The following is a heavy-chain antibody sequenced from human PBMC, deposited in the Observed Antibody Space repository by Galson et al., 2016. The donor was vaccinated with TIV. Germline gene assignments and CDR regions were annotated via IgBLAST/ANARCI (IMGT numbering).Heavy chain of an antibody. D-gene: IGHD5-18*01. V-gene: IGHV3-9*01. J-gene: IGHJ6*02. CDR2: ISSNSVYL. CDR3: TKARGYSYSSPQDYYYGMEV. CDR1: GFTFGDYG. Sequence: SLRLSCAASGFTFGDYGMHWVRQTQEKGLEWVSGISSNSVYLGYADSVKGRFTISRDNAKNSLYLQMNSLRVEDTAFYYCTKARGYSYSSPQDYYYGMEVWGQGTTVTVSS.